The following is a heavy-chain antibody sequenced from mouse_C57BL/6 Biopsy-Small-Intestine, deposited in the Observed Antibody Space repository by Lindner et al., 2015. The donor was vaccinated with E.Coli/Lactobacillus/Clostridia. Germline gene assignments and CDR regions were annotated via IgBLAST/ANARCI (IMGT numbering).Heavy chain of an antibody. Sequence: VQLQESGAELVRPGASVKLSCTASGFNIKDDYMHWVKQRPEQGLEWIGWIDPENGDTEYASKFQGKATITADTSSNTAYLQLSSLTSEDTAVYYCTRYSNYFAWLAYWGQGTLVTVSA. CDR2: IDPENGDT. V-gene: IGHV14-4*01. CDR1: GFNIKDDY. CDR3: TRYSNYFAWLAY. D-gene: IGHD2-5*01. J-gene: IGHJ3*01.